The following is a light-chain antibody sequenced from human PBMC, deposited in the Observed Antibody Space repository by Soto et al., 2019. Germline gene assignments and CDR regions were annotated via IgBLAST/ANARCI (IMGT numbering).Light chain of an antibody. CDR1: SSDVGGYNH. J-gene: IGLJ2*01. CDR3: NSYASTNALV. V-gene: IGLV2-14*03. CDR2: DVT. Sequence: QSALTQPASVSGSPGQSITISCTGTSSDVGGYNHVSWYQQHPSNAPKLMFYDVTDPPSGVSNRFAGSKSGNTASLAISVLQAEDEADYYCNSYASTNALVFGGGTKVTVL.